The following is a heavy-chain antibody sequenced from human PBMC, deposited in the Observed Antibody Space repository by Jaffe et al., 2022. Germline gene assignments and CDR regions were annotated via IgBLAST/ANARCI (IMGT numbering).Heavy chain of an antibody. CDR2: INHSGST. J-gene: IGHJ2*01. CDR3: ARVRKGYYDILTGYYWPQAVGFDL. V-gene: IGHV4-34*01. Sequence: QVQLQQWGAGLLKPSETLSLTCAVYGGSFSGYYWSWIRQPPGKGLEWIGEINHSGSTNYNPSLKSRVTISVDTSKNQFSLKLSSVTAADTAVYYCARVRKGYYDILTGYYWPQAVGFDLWGRGTLVTVSS. D-gene: IGHD3-9*01. CDR1: GGSFSGYY.